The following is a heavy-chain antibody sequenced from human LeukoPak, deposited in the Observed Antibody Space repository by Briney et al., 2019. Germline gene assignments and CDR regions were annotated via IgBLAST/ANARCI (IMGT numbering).Heavy chain of an antibody. V-gene: IGHV3-23*01. CDR1: GFTFSSYA. CDR2: ISGSGGST. D-gene: IGHD3-22*01. CDR3: AKDRPNYYDSSGQDY. J-gene: IGHJ4*02. Sequence: PGGPLRLSCAASGFTFSSYAMSWVRQAPGKGREWVSAISGSGGSTYYADSVKGRFTISRDNSKNTLYLQMNSLRAEDAAVYYCAKDRPNYYDSSGQDYWGQGTLVTVSS.